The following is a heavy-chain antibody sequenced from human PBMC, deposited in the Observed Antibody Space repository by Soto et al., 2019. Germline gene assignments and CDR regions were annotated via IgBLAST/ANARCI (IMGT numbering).Heavy chain of an antibody. V-gene: IGHV4-30-4*08. Sequence: TLSLTCTVSGGSISKYYWAWNRQPPGKGLEWIGYIYYSGSTYYNPSLKSRVTISVDTSKNQFSLKLSSVTAADTAVYYCARVSGSYYYGMDVWGQGTTVTSP. J-gene: IGHJ6*02. CDR2: IYYSGST. CDR3: ARVSGSYYYGMDV. D-gene: IGHD1-26*01. CDR1: GGSISKYY.